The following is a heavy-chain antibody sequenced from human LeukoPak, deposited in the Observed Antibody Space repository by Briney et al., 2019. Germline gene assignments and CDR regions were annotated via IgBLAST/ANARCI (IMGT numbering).Heavy chain of an antibody. J-gene: IGHJ4*02. D-gene: IGHD6-13*01. V-gene: IGHV4-61*01. CDR3: ARELVAAAGRFFDY. CDR2: IYYSGST. Sequence: PSQTLSLTCTVSGGSISSGNYYWTWIRQPPGKGLEWIGYIYYSGSTNYNPSLKSRVTISVDTSKNQFSLKLSSVTAADTAVYYCARELVAAAGRFFDYWGQGTLVTVSS. CDR1: GGSISSGNYY.